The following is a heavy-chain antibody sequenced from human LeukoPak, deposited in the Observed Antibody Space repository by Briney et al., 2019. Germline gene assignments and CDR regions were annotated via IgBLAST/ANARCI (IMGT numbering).Heavy chain of an antibody. V-gene: IGHV3-21*01. CDR1: GLSFSSYT. D-gene: IGHD2-15*01. J-gene: IGHJ6*02. CDR3: ARVICSGGSCYSPYYYYGMDV. CDR2: ISSTSGYI. Sequence: GGSLRLSCAPSGLSFSSYTIHWVRQAPGKGLEWVSSISSTSGYIHYADSVKGRFSISRDNAKNLVHLEMDILRADDTAVYYCARVICSGGSCYSPYYYYGMDVWGQGTTVTVSS.